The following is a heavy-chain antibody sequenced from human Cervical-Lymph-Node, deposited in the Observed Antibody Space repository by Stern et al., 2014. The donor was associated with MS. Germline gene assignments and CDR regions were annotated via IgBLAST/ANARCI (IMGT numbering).Heavy chain of an antibody. CDR2: ISGYNGNT. V-gene: IGHV1-18*01. J-gene: IGHJ4*02. Sequence: QVQLVQSGAEVKKPGASVKVSCKASGYTFTSYGISWVRQAPGQGLEWMGWISGYNGNTNDAQRLQGRVTMTTDTSTSTAYMELRSLRSDDTAVYYCARVEGHIVATPFDYWGQGTLVTVSS. CDR3: ARVEGHIVATPFDY. CDR1: GYTFTSYG. D-gene: IGHD5-12*01.